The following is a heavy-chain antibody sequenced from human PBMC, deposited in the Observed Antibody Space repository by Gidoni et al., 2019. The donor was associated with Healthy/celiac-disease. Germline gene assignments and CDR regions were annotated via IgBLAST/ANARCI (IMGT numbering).Heavy chain of an antibody. CDR1: GWFFSGYY. CDR3: ARNRGTNYYYYGMDV. D-gene: IGHD7-27*01. Sequence: QLQLQQWGAGLLKPSATLSLTCAVYGWFFSGYYWSWIRQPPGKGLEWIGEINHSGSTNYNPYLKSRVTISVDTSKNQFSLKLSSVTAADTAVYYCARNRGTNYYYYGMDVWGQGTTVTVSS. J-gene: IGHJ6*02. V-gene: IGHV4-34*01. CDR2: INHSGST.